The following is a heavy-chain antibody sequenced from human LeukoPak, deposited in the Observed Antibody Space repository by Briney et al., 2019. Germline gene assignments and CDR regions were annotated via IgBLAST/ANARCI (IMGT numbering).Heavy chain of an antibody. CDR3: ARVGNTYYYYYYYTDV. CDR1: GDSISSYY. V-gene: IGHV4-59*01. Sequence: SETLSLTCTVSGDSISSYYWSWIRQSPGKGLEWIGSIYDSGSTNYNPSLKSRASISVDTSKNQFSLKLSSVTAADTAVYYCARVGNTYYYYYYYTDVWGKGTTVTVSS. CDR2: IYDSGST. D-gene: IGHD1-14*01. J-gene: IGHJ6*03.